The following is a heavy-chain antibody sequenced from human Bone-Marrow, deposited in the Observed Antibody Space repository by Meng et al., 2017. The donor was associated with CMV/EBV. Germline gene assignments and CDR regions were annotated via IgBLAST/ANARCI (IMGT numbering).Heavy chain of an antibody. CDR3: ARDPSTMVGSYYYGMDV. V-gene: IGHV3-11*04. CDR2: ISSSGSTI. D-gene: IGHD4/OR15-4a*01. Sequence: GGSLRLSCAASGFTFSDYYMNWVRQAPGKGLEWVSYISSSGSTIYYADSVKGRFIISRDNARNSLYLQMNSLRAEDTALYYCARDPSTMVGSYYYGMDVWGQGTTVTVSS. J-gene: IGHJ6*02. CDR1: GFTFSDYY.